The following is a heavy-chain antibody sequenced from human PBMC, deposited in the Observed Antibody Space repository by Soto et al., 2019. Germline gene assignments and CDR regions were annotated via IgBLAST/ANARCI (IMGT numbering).Heavy chain of an antibody. D-gene: IGHD3-22*01. V-gene: IGHV3-30-3*01. Sequence: QVQLVESGGGVVQPGRSLRLSCAASGFTFSSYTMHWVRQAPGRGLDWVALISYDGSNIYYADSVKGRFTISRDNSKNTLYLEMNSLRAEDTALFYCARGPTFYYGTGFHPWGQGTLVTVSS. CDR3: ARGPTFYYGTGFHP. J-gene: IGHJ5*02. CDR1: GFTFSSYT. CDR2: ISYDGSNI.